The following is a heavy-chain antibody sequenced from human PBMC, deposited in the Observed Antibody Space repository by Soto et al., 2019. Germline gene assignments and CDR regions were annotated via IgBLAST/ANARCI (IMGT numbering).Heavy chain of an antibody. CDR3: TRDYVMDV. CDR2: ISTTSTYI. CDR1: GFTFSGDS. J-gene: IGHJ6*02. Sequence: EVQLVESGGGLVKPGGSLRLSCAASGFTFSGDSMNWVRQAPGKGLEWVSSISTTSTYIYYADSVKSRFTISRDNANNSLHLQMNSMRAEDTAVYYCTRDYVMDVWGQGTTVTVSS. V-gene: IGHV3-21*02.